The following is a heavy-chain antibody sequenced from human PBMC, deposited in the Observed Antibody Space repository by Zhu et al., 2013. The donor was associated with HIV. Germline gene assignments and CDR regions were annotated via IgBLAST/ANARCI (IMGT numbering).Heavy chain of an antibody. CDR1: GYTFTNYA. CDR2: ISAYNLNT. V-gene: IGHV1-18*01. J-gene: IGHJ4*02. CDR3: ATTLFGLVDPLN. D-gene: IGHD3-3*01. Sequence: QVQLVQSGAEVVKPGASVKVSCKASGYTFTNYAISWVRQAPGQGLEWVGWISAYNLNTFYSKKFQGRVTMTTDTSTTTAYMELRSLTFDDTAVYYCATTLFGLVDPLNWGQGTLVTVSS.